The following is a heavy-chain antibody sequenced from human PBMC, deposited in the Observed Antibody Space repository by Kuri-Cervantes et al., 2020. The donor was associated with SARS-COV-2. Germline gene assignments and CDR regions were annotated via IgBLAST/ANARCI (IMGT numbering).Heavy chain of an antibody. Sequence: GESLKISCAASGFTFSSYAMHWVRQAPDKGLEWVAVISYDGSNKYYADSVKGRFTISRDNSKNTLYLQMNSLRAEDTAVYYCARGDYYDSSGYYLHYFDYWGQGTLVTVSS. CDR1: GFTFSSYA. V-gene: IGHV3-30-3*01. J-gene: IGHJ4*02. CDR2: ISYDGSNK. D-gene: IGHD3-22*01. CDR3: ARGDYYDSSGYYLHYFDY.